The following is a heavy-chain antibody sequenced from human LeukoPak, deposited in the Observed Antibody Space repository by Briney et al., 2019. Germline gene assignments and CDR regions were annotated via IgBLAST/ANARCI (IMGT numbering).Heavy chain of an antibody. CDR1: GFTFSSYS. CDR3: AREGGGTTVSPWYYYYYMDV. Sequence: PGGSLRLSCAASGFTFSSYSMNWVLQAPGKGLEWVSSISSSSSYIYYADSVKGRFTISRDNAKNSLYLQMNSLRAEDTAVYYCAREGGGTTVSPWYYYYYMDVWGKGTTVTVSS. CDR2: ISSSSSYI. D-gene: IGHD4-17*01. V-gene: IGHV3-21*01. J-gene: IGHJ6*03.